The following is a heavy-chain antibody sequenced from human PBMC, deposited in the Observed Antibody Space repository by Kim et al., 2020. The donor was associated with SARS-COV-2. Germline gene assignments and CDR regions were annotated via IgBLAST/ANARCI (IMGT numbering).Heavy chain of an antibody. CDR2: IDPSDSYT. D-gene: IGHD1-26*01. Sequence: GESLKISCKGSGYSFTSYWISWVRQMPGKGLEWMGRIDPSDSYTNYSPSFQGHVTISADKSISTAYLQWSSLKASDTAMYYCARHISATQWELRPWGQGTLVTVSS. V-gene: IGHV5-10-1*01. CDR1: GYSFTSYW. CDR3: ARHISATQWELRP. J-gene: IGHJ5*02.